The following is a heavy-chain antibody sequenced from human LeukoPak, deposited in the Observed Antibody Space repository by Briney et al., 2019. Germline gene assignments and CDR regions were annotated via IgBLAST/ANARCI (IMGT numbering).Heavy chain of an antibody. D-gene: IGHD2-2*01. J-gene: IGHJ5*02. V-gene: IGHV1-46*01. CDR2: INPSGGST. CDR1: GYTFSSCA. Sequence: GASVKVSCKASGYTFSSCAINWVRQAPGQGLEWMGIINPSGGSTSYAQKFQGRVTMTRDTSTSTVYMELSSLRSEDTAVYYCARGGPAAPWGQGTLVTVSS. CDR3: ARGGPAAP.